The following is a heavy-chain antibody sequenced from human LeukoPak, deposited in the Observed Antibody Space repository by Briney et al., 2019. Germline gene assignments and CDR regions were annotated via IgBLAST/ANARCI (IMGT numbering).Heavy chain of an antibody. CDR2: IKLDGSEK. V-gene: IGHV3-7*01. CDR1: GFTFTNSW. J-gene: IGHJ4*02. Sequence: GGSLRLSCAASGFTFTNSWMSWVRQAPGKGLEWLAFIKLDGSEKYYVDSVKGRFTISRENAKKSLYLEMNILRAEDTAVYYCARDAPLDYWGQGTLVTVSS. CDR3: ARDAPLDY.